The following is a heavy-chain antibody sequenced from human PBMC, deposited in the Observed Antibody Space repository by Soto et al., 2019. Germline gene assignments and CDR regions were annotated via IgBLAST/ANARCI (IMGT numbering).Heavy chain of an antibody. Sequence: QVQLVQSGAEVKKPGASVKVSCTASGYTFTSYGISWVRQAPGQGLEWMGWIGAYNGNTNYAQKLQCRVTMTTDTSTIKAYMELRSLSSDETAVYYGARVWGIAVAGAGDCWGEGTLVTVSS. CDR3: ARVWGIAVAGAGDC. D-gene: IGHD6-19*01. CDR1: GYTFTSYG. CDR2: IGAYNGNT. V-gene: IGHV1-18*01. J-gene: IGHJ4*02.